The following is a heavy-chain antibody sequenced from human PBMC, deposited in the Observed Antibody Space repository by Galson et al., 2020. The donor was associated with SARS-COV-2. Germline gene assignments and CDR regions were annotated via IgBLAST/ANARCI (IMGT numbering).Heavy chain of an antibody. CDR1: GFTFSSHA. J-gene: IGHJ6*02. CDR2: ISGRGGST. CDR3: ATAEPDYYYYYGMDV. Sequence: GESLKIPCAAPGFTFSSHAMSWVRQAPGKGLEWVSAISGRGGSTYYADSVKGRFTISRDNSKNTLYLQMNSLRAEDTAVYYCATAEPDYYYYYGMDVWGQGTTVTVSS. V-gene: IGHV3-23*01.